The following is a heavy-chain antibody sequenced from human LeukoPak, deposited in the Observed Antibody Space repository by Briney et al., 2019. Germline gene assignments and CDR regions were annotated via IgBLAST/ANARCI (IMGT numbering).Heavy chain of an antibody. J-gene: IGHJ4*02. CDR3: ARVGTYGSGSYLPWLDY. D-gene: IGHD3-10*01. V-gene: IGHV4-59*01. CDR2: FYYSGST. CDR1: GGPISSYY. Sequence: SETRSLTCTVSGGPISSYYWSWIRQPPGKGLEWIGYFYYSGSTNYNPSLKSRVTISVDTSKNQFSLKLSSVTAADTAVYYCARVGTYGSGSYLPWLDYWGQGTLVTVSS.